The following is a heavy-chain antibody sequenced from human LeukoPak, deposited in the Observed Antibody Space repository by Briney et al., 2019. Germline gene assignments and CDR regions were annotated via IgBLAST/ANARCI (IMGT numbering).Heavy chain of an antibody. CDR2: TYPGDSDT. D-gene: IGHD6-19*01. CDR3: ARSDSSGWKKNPGFDY. V-gene: IGHV5-51*01. CDR1: GYSFTSYW. Sequence: GESLKISGKGSGYSFTSYWIGWVRQMPGKGLEWMGITYPGDSDTRYSPSFQGQVTISADKSISTAYLQWSSLKASDTAMYYCARSDSSGWKKNPGFDYWGQGTLVTVSS. J-gene: IGHJ4*02.